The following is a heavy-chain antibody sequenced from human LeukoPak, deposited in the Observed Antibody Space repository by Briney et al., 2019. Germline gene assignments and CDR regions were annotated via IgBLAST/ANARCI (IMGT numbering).Heavy chain of an antibody. CDR3: AKARVCSGGSCFFDY. CDR2: ISGSGGST. D-gene: IGHD2-15*01. J-gene: IGHJ4*02. CDR1: GFTFSSYA. V-gene: IGHV3-23*01. Sequence: GGSLRLSCAASGFTFSSYAMSWVRQAPGKGLEWVSVISGSGGSTYYADSVKGRFTISRDNSKNTLYLQMNSLRGEDTAVYYCAKARVCSGGSCFFDYWGQGTLVTVSS.